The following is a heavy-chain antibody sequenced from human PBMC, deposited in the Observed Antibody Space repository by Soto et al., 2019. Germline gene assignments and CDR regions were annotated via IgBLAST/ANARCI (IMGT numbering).Heavy chain of an antibody. CDR3: ARVPTWVVVVPVDFDY. V-gene: IGHV1-18*01. D-gene: IGHD2-2*01. Sequence: QVQLVQSGAEVKKPGASVKVSCKASGYTFTSYGISWVRQAPGQGLEWMGWISAYNGNTNYAQKLQGRVTMTTDTXTIXAYMELRSLRSDDTAVYYCARVPTWVVVVPVDFDYWGQGTLVTVSS. CDR1: GYTFTSYG. J-gene: IGHJ4*02. CDR2: ISAYNGNT.